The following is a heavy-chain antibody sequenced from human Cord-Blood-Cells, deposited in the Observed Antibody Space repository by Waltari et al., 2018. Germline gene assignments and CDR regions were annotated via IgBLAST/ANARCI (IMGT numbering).Heavy chain of an antibody. CDR1: DYSISSGYY. CDR2: IYHSGST. J-gene: IGHJ6*02. V-gene: IGHV4-38-2*02. D-gene: IGHD1-7*01. Sequence: QVQLQESGPGLVKPSETLSLTCTVSDYSISSGYYWGWIRQPPGKGLEWIGSIYHSGSTYYNPSLKSRVTISVDTSKNQFSLKLSSVTAADTAVYYCARDRNSYYYYYYGMDVWGQGTTVTVSS. CDR3: ARDRNSYYYYYYGMDV.